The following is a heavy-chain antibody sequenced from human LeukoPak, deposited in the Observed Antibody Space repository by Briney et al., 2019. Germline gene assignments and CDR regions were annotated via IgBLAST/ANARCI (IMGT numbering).Heavy chain of an antibody. CDR3: ARASGSYDY. D-gene: IGHD1-26*01. CDR2: VWYDEGEK. CDR1: GFTFSDYG. Sequence: GGSLRLSCEASGFTFSDYGIHWVRQAPGKGLEWVAIVWYDEGEKHYADSVQGRFTISRDNSKNTVSLQMNILGADDTAVYYCARASGSYDYWGQGTLVTVSS. V-gene: IGHV3-33*01. J-gene: IGHJ4*02.